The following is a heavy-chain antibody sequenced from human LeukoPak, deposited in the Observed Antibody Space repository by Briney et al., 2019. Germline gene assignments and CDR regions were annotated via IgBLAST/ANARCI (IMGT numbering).Heavy chain of an antibody. J-gene: IGHJ4*02. CDR2: SSTYDGNT. Sequence: ASVKVSCKASGYTFSSYGISWVRQAPGQGLEWMGWSSTYDGNTKNAENLQDRVTMTTDTSTSTAYMELRSLRSDDTGVYFCARESNWAYYFDYWGQGTLLTVSS. D-gene: IGHD1-1*01. V-gene: IGHV1-18*01. CDR1: GYTFSSYG. CDR3: ARESNWAYYFDY.